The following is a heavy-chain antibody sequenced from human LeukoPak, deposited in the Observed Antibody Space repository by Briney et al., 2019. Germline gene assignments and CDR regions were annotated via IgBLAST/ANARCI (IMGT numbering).Heavy chain of an antibody. Sequence: ASVKVSCKASGGTFSSYAISWVRQAPGQGLEWMGGIIPIFGTANYAQKFQGRVTITTDESTSTAYMELSSLRSEDTAMYYCANTVYDFWSGRYYYYYMDVWGKGTTVTVSS. D-gene: IGHD3-3*01. CDR3: ANTVYDFWSGRYYYYYMDV. V-gene: IGHV1-69*05. CDR1: GGTFSSYA. CDR2: IIPIFGTA. J-gene: IGHJ6*03.